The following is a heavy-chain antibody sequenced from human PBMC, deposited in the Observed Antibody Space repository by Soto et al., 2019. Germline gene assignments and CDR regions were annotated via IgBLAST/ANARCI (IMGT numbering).Heavy chain of an antibody. J-gene: IGHJ4*02. CDR3: ARQRGCDY. D-gene: IGHD1-1*01. CDR2: IKQDGSEK. CDR1: GFTFSGYS. V-gene: IGHV3-7*01. Sequence: GGSLRLSCAASGFTFSGYSMSWVRQAPGKGLEWVANIKQDGSEKYYVASVKGRFTISRDNAKNSVYLQMNSLRADDTAVYYCARQRGCDYWGQGTLVTVSS.